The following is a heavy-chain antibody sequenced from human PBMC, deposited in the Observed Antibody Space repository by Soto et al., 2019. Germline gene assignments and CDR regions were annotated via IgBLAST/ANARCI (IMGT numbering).Heavy chain of an antibody. CDR3: ARDMRAVPWYGGVSSAFDM. J-gene: IGHJ3*02. Sequence: WWSLRLSCLASVFTFNRHWMHWFRQAPGQGLVWVSRTKTDGSADYADSVKGRFTISRDNAKNTLYLQMNSLRAEDTAVYYCARDMRAVPWYGGVSSAFDMWGQGTMVTVSS. CDR2: TKTDGSA. CDR1: VFTFNRHW. V-gene: IGHV3-74*01. D-gene: IGHD3-10*01.